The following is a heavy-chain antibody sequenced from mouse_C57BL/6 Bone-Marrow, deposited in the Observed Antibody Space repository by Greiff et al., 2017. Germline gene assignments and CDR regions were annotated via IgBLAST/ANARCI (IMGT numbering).Heavy chain of an antibody. CDR1: GYSFTDYN. J-gene: IGHJ4*01. V-gene: IGHV1-39*01. Sequence: VQLQQSGPELVKPGASVKISCKASGYSFTDYNMNWVQQSNGKSLEWIGVINPNYGTTSYNQKFKGKATLTVDQSSSTAYMQLNSLTSEDSAVYYCGMSYDYDYARDDWGQGTSVTVSS. D-gene: IGHD2-4*01. CDR2: INPNYGTT. CDR3: GMSYDYDYARDD.